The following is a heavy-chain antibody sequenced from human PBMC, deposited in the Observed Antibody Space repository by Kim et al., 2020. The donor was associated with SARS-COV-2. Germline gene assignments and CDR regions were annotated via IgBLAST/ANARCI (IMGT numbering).Heavy chain of an antibody. CDR3: AREEGACAMD. CDR2: GST. V-gene: IGHV4-59*01. Sequence: GSTNYNPSLKSRVTISVDTSKNQFSLKLSSVTAADTAVYYGAREEGACAMDWGHGALVTVS. J-gene: IGHJ4*01.